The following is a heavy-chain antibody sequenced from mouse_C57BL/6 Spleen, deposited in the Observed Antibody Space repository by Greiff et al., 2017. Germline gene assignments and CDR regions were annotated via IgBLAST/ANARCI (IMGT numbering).Heavy chain of an antibody. J-gene: IGHJ2*01. CDR2: ISSGSSTI. CDR1: GFTFSDYG. Sequence: EVKLVESGGGLVKPGGSLKLSCAASGFTFSDYGMHWVRQAPEKGLEWVAYISSGSSTISYADTVKGRFTISRDNAKNTLFLQMASRRSEDTAMYYCAREGLNWDVVYWGQGTTLTVSS. V-gene: IGHV5-17*01. D-gene: IGHD4-1*01. CDR3: AREGLNWDVVY.